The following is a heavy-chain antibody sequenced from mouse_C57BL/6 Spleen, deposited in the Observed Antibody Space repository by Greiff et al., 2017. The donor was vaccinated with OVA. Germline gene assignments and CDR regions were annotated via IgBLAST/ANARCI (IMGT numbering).Heavy chain of an antibody. CDR3: ARGLFDY. V-gene: IGHV14-2*01. CDR2: IDPEDGET. D-gene: IGHD3-1*01. CDR1: GFNIKDYY. J-gene: IGHJ3*01. Sequence: EVQLQESGAELVKPGASVKLSCTASGFNIKDYYMHWVKQRTEQGLEWIGRIDPEDGETNYAQHFQGKAPITADTSSNTAYLQLSSRTSEDTAVYYCARGLFDYWGQGTLVTVSA.